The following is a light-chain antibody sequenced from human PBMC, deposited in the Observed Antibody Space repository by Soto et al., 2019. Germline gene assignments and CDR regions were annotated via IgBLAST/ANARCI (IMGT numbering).Light chain of an antibody. CDR2: DVN. J-gene: IGLJ1*01. CDR1: SSDIGAFTF. V-gene: IGLV2-14*03. CDR3: SSYTTSSTHV. Sequence: QSALTQPASVSGSPGQSITISCTGTSSDIGAFTFVSWYQQHPGKVPKLMIFDVNRRPSGVSDRFSGSKSGNTASLTISGLQAEDERDYYFSSYTTSSTHVFGRGTKVTVL.